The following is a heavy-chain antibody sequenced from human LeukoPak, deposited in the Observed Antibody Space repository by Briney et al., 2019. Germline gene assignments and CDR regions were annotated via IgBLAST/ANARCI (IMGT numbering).Heavy chain of an antibody. V-gene: IGHV3-30*02. Sequence: GGSLRLSCAASGFTFSSYGMHWVRQAPGKGLEWVTFISYDGSNKYYADSVKGRFSISRDNSKNILYLEMSSLRAEDTAVYYCAKGSYGSGTYYAVNNWFDPWGQGTRVTVSS. D-gene: IGHD3-10*01. CDR1: GFTFSSYG. CDR2: ISYDGSNK. CDR3: AKGSYGSGTYYAVNNWFDP. J-gene: IGHJ5*02.